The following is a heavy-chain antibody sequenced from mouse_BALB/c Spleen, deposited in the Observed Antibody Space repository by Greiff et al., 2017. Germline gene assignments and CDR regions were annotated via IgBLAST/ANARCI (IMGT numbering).Heavy chain of an antibody. CDR3: AKGRYDGWFAY. V-gene: IGHV1S137*01. CDR2: ISTYYGDA. Sequence: VKLQESGAELVRPGVSVKISCKGSGYTFTDYAMHWVKQSHAKSLEWIGVISTYYGDASYNQKFKGKATMTVDKSSSTAYMELARLTSEDSAIYYCAKGRYDGWFAYWGQGTLVTVSA. J-gene: IGHJ3*01. CDR1: GYTFTDYA. D-gene: IGHD2-14*01.